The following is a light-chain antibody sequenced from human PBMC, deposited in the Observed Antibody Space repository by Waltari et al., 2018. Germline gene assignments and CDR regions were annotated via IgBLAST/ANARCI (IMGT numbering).Light chain of an antibody. Sequence: DIQMTQSPSSLSASVGDRVTITCQASHDISNYLNWDQQKPGKAPKLLIYDASNLETGVPSRFSGSGSGTDFSFTISSLQPEDIATYYCQQFDNLVYTFGQGTKLEIK. J-gene: IGKJ2*01. V-gene: IGKV1-33*01. CDR3: QQFDNLVYT. CDR1: HDISNY. CDR2: DAS.